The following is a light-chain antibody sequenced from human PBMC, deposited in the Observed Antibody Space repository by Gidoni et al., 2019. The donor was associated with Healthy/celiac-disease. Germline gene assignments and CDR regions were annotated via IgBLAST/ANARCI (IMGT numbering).Light chain of an antibody. V-gene: IGKV1-39*01. CDR2: AAA. CDR3: QQSYNTPPVT. Sequence: DIQMTQSPSSLSASVGDRVTITRRESQNIISYLNWYQQKPGKAPKLLIYAAASLQSGVPSKCSSSGGERDFTLIISSLQPEDFATYYCQQSYNTPPVTFGGGTKVEIK. CDR1: QNIISY. J-gene: IGKJ4*01.